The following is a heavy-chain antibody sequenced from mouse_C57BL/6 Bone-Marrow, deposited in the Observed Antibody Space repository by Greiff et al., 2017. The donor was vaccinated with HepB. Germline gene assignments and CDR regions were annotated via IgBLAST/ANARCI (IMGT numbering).Heavy chain of an antibody. Sequence: VQLQQSGAELVRPGASVKLSCTASGFNIKDDYMHWVKQRPEQGLEWIGWIDPGNGDTEYASKFQGKATITADTSSNTAYLQLSSLTSEDTAVYYCTLITTVVDYFDYWGQGTTLTVSS. CDR2: IDPGNGDT. D-gene: IGHD1-1*01. CDR3: TLITTVVDYFDY. V-gene: IGHV14-4*01. CDR1: GFNIKDDY. J-gene: IGHJ2*01.